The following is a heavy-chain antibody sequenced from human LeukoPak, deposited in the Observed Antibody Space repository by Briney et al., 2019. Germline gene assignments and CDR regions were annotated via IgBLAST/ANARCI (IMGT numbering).Heavy chain of an antibody. CDR2: IIPIFGTA. J-gene: IGHJ6*03. Sequence: ASVKVCCKASGGTFSSYAISWVRQAPGQGLEWMGGIIPIFGTANYAQKFQGRVTITTDESTSTAYMELSSLRSEDTAVYYCAREKREADYYYYYYMDVWGKGTTVTVSS. CDR1: GGTFSSYA. D-gene: IGHD1-1*01. V-gene: IGHV1-69*05. CDR3: AREKREADYYYYYYMDV.